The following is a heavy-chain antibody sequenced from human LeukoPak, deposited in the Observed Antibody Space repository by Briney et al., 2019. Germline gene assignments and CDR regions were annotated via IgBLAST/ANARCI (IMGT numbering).Heavy chain of an antibody. CDR2: INAGNGNT. CDR3: ARAPPDSSGYYSNWFDP. V-gene: IGHV1-3*01. Sequence: ASVKASCKASGYTFTSYAMHWVRQAPGQRLEWMGWINAGNGNTKYSQKFQGRVTITRDTSASTAYMELSSLRSEDTAVYYCARAPPDSSGYYSNWFDPWGQGTLVTVSS. CDR1: GYTFTSYA. J-gene: IGHJ5*02. D-gene: IGHD3-22*01.